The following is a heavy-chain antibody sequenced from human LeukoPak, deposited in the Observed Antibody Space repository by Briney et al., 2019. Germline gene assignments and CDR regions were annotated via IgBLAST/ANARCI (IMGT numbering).Heavy chain of an antibody. CDR3: ARGGAVRFLEWLFDINGGYWFDP. V-gene: IGHV1-8*01. Sequence: ASVKVSCKASGYTFTSYDINWVRQAPGQGLEWMGWMNANSDDTGYAQKFQGRVTITRNTSISTAYMGLRSLRSEDTAVYYCARGGAVRFLEWLFDINGGYWFDPWGQGTLVTVSS. CDR2: MNANSDDT. D-gene: IGHD3-3*01. J-gene: IGHJ5*02. CDR1: GYTFTSYD.